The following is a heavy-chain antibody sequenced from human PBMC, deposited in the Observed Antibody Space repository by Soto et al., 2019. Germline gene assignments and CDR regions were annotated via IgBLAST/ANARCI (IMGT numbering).Heavy chain of an antibody. CDR3: ARLDYYYYLDV. CDR2: IHYSGST. Sequence: QGQLQESGPGLVRPSETLSLTCTVSGASITSYYWSWTRQSSGKGLEWIGYIHYSGSTNYNPSLESRVTMSIDTSESQFSLRLRSVTAADTAVYYCARLDYYYYLDVWGKGTAVTVSS. V-gene: IGHV4-59*12. CDR1: GASITSYY. J-gene: IGHJ6*03.